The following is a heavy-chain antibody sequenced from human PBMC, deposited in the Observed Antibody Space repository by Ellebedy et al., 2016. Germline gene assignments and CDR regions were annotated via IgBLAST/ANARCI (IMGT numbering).Heavy chain of an antibody. CDR3: ARVGLGYSSSWYYYGMDV. V-gene: IGHV3-48*02. J-gene: IGHJ6*02. Sequence: GESLKISCAASGFTFSSYSMNWVRQAPGKGLEWVSYISSRSSTMYYADSVKGRFTISRDNAKNSLYLQMNSLRDEDTAVYYCARVGLGYSSSWYYYGMDVWGQGTTVTVSS. CDR1: GFTFSSYS. D-gene: IGHD6-13*01. CDR2: ISSRSSTM.